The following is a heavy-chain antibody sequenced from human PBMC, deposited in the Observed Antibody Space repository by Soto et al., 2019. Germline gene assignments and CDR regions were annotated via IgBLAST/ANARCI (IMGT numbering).Heavy chain of an antibody. V-gene: IGHV3-73*01. CDR1: GFTFSGSA. CDR2: IRSKANSYAT. J-gene: IGHJ5*02. CDR3: TRLYDCGCDCP. Sequence: GGSLRLSCAASGFTFSGSAMHWVRQASGKGLEWVGRIRSKANSYATAYAASVKGRFTISRDDSKNTAYLQMNSLKTEYTAVYYCTRLYDCGCDCPWGQGTLVTVSS. D-gene: IGHD2-21*02.